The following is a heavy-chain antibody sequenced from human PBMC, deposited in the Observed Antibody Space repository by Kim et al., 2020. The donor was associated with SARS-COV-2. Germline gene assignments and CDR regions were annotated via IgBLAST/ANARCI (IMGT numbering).Heavy chain of an antibody. D-gene: IGHD3-10*01. CDR1: GYSISSGFY. CDR2: VSHSGST. J-gene: IGHJ4*02. Sequence: SETLSLTCTVSGYSISSGFYWGWIRQPPGKGLEWIGSVSHSGSTFYNPSLKGRITISLDTSKNQISLKLTSVTAADTAVYYCARDRGIGRLWFGEFKDYWGQGILVTVS. V-gene: IGHV4-38-2*02. CDR3: ARDRGIGRLWFGEFKDY.